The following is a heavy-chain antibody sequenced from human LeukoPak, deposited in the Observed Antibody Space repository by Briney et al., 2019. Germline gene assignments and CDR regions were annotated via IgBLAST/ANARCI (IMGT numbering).Heavy chain of an antibody. CDR1: GFTFSDYY. CDR2: TSSSSSYT. Sequence: GGSLRLSCAASGFTFSDYYMSWIRQAPGKGLEWVSYTSSSSSYTNYADSVKGRFTISRDNAKNSLYLQMNSLRAEDTAVYYCARSPEYYCSSTSCLYYYGMDVWGQGTTVTVSS. J-gene: IGHJ6*02. V-gene: IGHV3-11*06. D-gene: IGHD2-2*01. CDR3: ARSPEYYCSSTSCLYYYGMDV.